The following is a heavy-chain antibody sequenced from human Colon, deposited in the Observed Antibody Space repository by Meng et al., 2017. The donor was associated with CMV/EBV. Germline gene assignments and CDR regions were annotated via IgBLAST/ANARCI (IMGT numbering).Heavy chain of an antibody. J-gene: IGHJ6*02. Sequence: SVKVSCKASGGTFSSYAISWVRQAPGQGLEWMGGIIPIFGTANYAQKFQGRVTITTDESTSTAYMELSSLRSEDPAVYYCARDITIFSGGGMDVWGQGTTVTVSS. D-gene: IGHD3-3*01. CDR2: IIPIFGTA. CDR1: GGTFSSYA. CDR3: ARDITIFSGGGMDV. V-gene: IGHV1-69*05.